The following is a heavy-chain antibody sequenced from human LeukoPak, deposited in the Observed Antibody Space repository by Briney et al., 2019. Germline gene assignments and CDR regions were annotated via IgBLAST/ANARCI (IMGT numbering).Heavy chain of an antibody. CDR1: GYTFTSYA. Sequence: ASVKVSCKASGYTFTSYAVHWVRQAPGQRLEWKGWINAGNGNTKYSQKFQGRVTITRDTSASTAYMELSSLRSEDTAVYYCARGAGLRIYYFDYWGQGTLVTVSS. CDR2: INAGNGNT. J-gene: IGHJ4*02. V-gene: IGHV1-3*01. D-gene: IGHD4-17*01. CDR3: ARGAGLRIYYFDY.